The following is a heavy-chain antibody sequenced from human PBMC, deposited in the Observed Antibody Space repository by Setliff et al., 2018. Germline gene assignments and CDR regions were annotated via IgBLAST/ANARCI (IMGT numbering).Heavy chain of an antibody. CDR3: SRFGLYYEAVYGGGDYYYYGMDV. Sequence: ASVKVSCKASGYTFTSYGFSWVRQAPGQGLEWMGWISGYNGNTNYAQKVQGRVTMTTDTSTGTICMELRSLRADDTAVYYCSRFGLYYEAVYGGGDYYYYGMDVWGQGTTVTVSS. D-gene: IGHD3-16*01. CDR2: ISGYNGNT. J-gene: IGHJ6*02. V-gene: IGHV1-18*01. CDR1: GYTFTSYG.